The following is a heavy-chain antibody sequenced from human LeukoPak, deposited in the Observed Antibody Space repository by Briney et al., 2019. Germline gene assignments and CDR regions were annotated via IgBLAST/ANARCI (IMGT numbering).Heavy chain of an antibody. V-gene: IGHV4-30-4*08. CDR3: ARPRGSGYDLDFDY. CDR2: ISYSGVT. D-gene: IGHD5-12*01. J-gene: IGHJ4*02. Sequence: SETLSLTCTVSGASVSSPDYSWNWIRQPPGKGLEWIGSISYSGVTFYNPSLKSRLTMSLDTSKNQFSLRLTSVTVADTAVYYCARPRGSGYDLDFDYWGQGTLVSVSS. CDR1: GASVSSPDYS.